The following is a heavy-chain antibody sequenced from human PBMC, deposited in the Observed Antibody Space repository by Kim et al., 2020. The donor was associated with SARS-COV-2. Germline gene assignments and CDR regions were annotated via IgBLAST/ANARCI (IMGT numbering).Heavy chain of an antibody. D-gene: IGHD4-17*01. Sequence: GGSLRLSCAASGFTFSSYGMHWVRQAPGKGLEWVAVISYDGSNKYYADSVKGRFTISRDNSKNTLYLQMNSLRAEDTAVYYCAKDVGSTTVTTYYYYGMDVWGQGTTVTVSS. CDR1: GFTFSSYG. CDR2: ISYDGSNK. J-gene: IGHJ6*02. CDR3: AKDVGSTTVTTYYYYGMDV. V-gene: IGHV3-30*18.